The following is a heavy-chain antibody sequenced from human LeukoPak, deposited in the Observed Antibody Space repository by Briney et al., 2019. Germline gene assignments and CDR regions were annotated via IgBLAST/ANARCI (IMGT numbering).Heavy chain of an antibody. J-gene: IGHJ4*02. CDR1: GHTFSSCW. Sequence: GGPLRLSCAPSGHTFSSCWMHCVRHAPGKGLMCLSRINSDGFSTRYALSVKPRFPLPRDNPEHTVYLKMNSQRAGDRAVFNCARVGQGGYCGYPLDYRGQGTLVTVSS. D-gene: IGHD5-12*01. CDR2: INSDGFST. V-gene: IGHV3-74*01. CDR3: ARVGQGGYCGYPLDY.